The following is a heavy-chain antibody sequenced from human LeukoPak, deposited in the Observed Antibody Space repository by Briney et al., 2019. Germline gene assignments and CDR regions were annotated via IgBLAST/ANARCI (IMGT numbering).Heavy chain of an antibody. V-gene: IGHV4-34*01. J-gene: IGHJ4*02. Sequence: SETLSLTCAVYGGSFSGYYWSWIRQPPGKGLEWIGEINHSGSTNYNPSLKSRVTISVDTSKNQFSLKLSSVTAADTAVYYCARAPGAMNNFDYWGQGTLVTVSS. CDR2: INHSGST. D-gene: IGHD2-2*01. CDR3: ARAPGAMNNFDY. CDR1: GGSFSGYY.